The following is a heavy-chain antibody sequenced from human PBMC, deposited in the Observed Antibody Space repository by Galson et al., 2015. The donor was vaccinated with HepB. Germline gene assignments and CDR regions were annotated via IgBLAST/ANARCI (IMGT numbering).Heavy chain of an antibody. CDR2: ISAYNGNT. D-gene: IGHD2-15*01. CDR3: ARGALLGVVGANQNNWFDP. CDR1: GYTFTSYG. J-gene: IGHJ5*02. Sequence: SVKVSCKASGYTFTSYGISWVRQAPGQGLEWMGWISAYNGNTNYAQKLQGRVTVTTDTSTSTAYMELRSLRSDDTAVYYCARGALLGVVGANQNNWFDPWGQGTLVTVSS. V-gene: IGHV1-18*01.